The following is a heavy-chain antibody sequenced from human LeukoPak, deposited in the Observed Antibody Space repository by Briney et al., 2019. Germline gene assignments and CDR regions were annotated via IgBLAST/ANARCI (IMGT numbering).Heavy chain of an antibody. J-gene: IGHJ4*02. V-gene: IGHV4-34*01. D-gene: IGHD2-21*01. Sequence: SQTLSLTCAVYGGSFSGYYWSWIRQPPGKGLEWIGEINHSGSTNYNPSLKSRVTISVDTSKNQFSLKLSSVTAADTAVYYCARGWIPLWHFDYWDQGTLVTVSS. CDR3: ARGWIPLWHFDY. CDR1: GGSFSGYY. CDR2: INHSGST.